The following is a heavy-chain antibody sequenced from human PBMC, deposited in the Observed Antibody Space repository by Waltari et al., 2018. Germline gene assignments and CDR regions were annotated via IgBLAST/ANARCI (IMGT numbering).Heavy chain of an antibody. D-gene: IGHD3-22*01. J-gene: IGHJ4*02. CDR3: AKVYYYDSSGYAYYFDY. Sequence: EVQLVESGGGLVQPGRSLRLSCAASGFTFADYAMHWVRQAQGKGLEWVSGISWNSGSIGYADSVKGRFTISRDNAKNSLYLQMNSLRAEDTALYYCAKVYYYDSSGYAYYFDYWGQGTLVTVSS. V-gene: IGHV3-9*01. CDR1: GFTFADYA. CDR2: ISWNSGSI.